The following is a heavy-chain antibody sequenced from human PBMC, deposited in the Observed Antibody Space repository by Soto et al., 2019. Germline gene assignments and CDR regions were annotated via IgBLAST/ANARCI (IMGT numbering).Heavy chain of an antibody. CDR3: ARLYGLDAFDI. J-gene: IGHJ3*02. CDR2: IYYSGST. V-gene: IGHV4-59*08. D-gene: IGHD3-16*02. CDR1: GASISSYY. Sequence: SVPLSLNRPITGASISSYYWSWIRQPPGKGLEWIGYIYYSGSTNYNPSLKSRVTISVDTSKNQFSLKLSSVTAADTAVYYCARLYGLDAFDIWGQGTMVT.